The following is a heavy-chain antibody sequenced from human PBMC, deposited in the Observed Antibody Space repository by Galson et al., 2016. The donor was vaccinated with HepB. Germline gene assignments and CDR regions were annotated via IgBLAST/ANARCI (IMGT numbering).Heavy chain of an antibody. CDR2: ISSSGTTI. CDR3: ARRWDAFDL. CDR1: GFTFSDNY. D-gene: IGHD2-15*01. V-gene: IGHV3-11*01. J-gene: IGHJ3*01. Sequence: SLRLSCAASGFTFSDNYMSWIRQAPGKGLEWLSYISSSGTTIYYADSVKGRFTISRDNAKNSLYLQMNSLRAEDKALYYCARRWDAFDLWGQGTMVTVSS.